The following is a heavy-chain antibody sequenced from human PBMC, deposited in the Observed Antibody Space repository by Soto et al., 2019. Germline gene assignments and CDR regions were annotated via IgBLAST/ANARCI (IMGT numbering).Heavy chain of an antibody. CDR1: GASFTNYA. Sequence: SETLSLTCTVYGASFTNYAWTWIRQFPGQGLEWIGEIQRSGGANYNPSLKSRVSISMEPSKNQFSLEMSSVTAADTAVYYCARGAPGLWGQGTLVTVS. J-gene: IGHJ4*02. V-gene: IGHV4-34*01. CDR3: ARGAPGL. CDR2: IQRSGGA.